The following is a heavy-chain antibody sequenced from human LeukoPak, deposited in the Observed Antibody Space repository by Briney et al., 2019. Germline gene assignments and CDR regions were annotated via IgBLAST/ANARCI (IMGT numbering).Heavy chain of an antibody. CDR2: INHSGST. CDR3: ASGDNDPLFDY. Sequence: TSETLSLTCAVYGGSFSGYYWSWIRQPPGKGLEWIGEINHSGSTNYNPSLKSRVTISLVTSKNQFSLKLSSVTAADTAIYYCASGDNDPLFDYWGQGTLVSVSS. CDR1: GGSFSGYY. D-gene: IGHD1-1*01. V-gene: IGHV4-34*01. J-gene: IGHJ4*02.